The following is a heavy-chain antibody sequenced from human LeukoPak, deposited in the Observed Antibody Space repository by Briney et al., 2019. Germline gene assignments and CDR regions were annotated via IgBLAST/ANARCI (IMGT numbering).Heavy chain of an antibody. D-gene: IGHD2-21*02. CDR1: AFTFSSYA. CDR3: ARGGGDPSKYYYYYMDV. CDR2: ISYDGSNK. V-gene: IGHV3-30*04. J-gene: IGHJ6*03. Sequence: GGSLRLSRAASAFTFSSYAMHWVRQAPRKGLEWVAVISYDGSNKYYADSVKGGFTISRANSKNTLYLQMHSLRPEDTAVYYCARGGGDPSKYYYYYMDVRGKGTTGTVSS.